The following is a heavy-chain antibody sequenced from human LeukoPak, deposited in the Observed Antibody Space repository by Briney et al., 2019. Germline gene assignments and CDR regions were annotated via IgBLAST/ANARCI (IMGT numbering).Heavy chain of an antibody. Sequence: ASVKVSCKASGYTFTSYGISWVRQAPGQGLEWMGWISAYNGNTNYAQKLQGRVTMTTDTCPSTAYMELRSLRSDHTAVYYCATGVYYGSGSFFDYWGQGTLVTVSS. CDR2: ISAYNGNT. V-gene: IGHV1-18*01. CDR1: GYTFTSYG. CDR3: ATGVYYGSGSFFDY. J-gene: IGHJ4*02. D-gene: IGHD3-10*01.